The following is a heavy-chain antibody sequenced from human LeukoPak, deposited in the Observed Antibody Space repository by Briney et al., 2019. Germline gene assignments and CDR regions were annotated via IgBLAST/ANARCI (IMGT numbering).Heavy chain of an antibody. CDR3: ARDFGITWAQYYFDY. Sequence: GGSLRLSCAASGFTFSSYAMHWVRQAPGKGLEWVAVISYDGSNKYYADSVKGRFTISRDNSKNTLYLQMDSLRTDDTAMYYCARDFGITWAQYYFDYWGQGTLVTVSS. D-gene: IGHD3-10*01. V-gene: IGHV3-30*04. CDR2: ISYDGSNK. J-gene: IGHJ4*02. CDR1: GFTFSSYA.